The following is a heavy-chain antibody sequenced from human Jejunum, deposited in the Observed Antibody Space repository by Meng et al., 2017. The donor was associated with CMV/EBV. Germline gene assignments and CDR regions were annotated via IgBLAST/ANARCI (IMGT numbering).Heavy chain of an antibody. D-gene: IGHD2-2*01. V-gene: IGHV4-30-4*08. Sequence: ISSGDYYWSWIRQPPGKGLEWIGFIKYGGTTYYNPSLKSRVITSLDTSKNQFSLRLSSVTAADTAVYYCARTEDCSSSRCYTGFDPWGQGSLVTVSS. CDR1: ISSGDYY. J-gene: IGHJ5*02. CDR2: IKYGGTT. CDR3: ARTEDCSSSRCYTGFDP.